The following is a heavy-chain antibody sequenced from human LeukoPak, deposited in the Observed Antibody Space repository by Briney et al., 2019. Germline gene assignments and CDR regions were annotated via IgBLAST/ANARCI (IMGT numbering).Heavy chain of an antibody. CDR1: GYTFSSYD. D-gene: IGHD2-2*02. CDR3: ARGIPDCTSASCYNY. Sequence: ASVKVSCKASGYTFSSYDINWLRQATGQGLEWMGWMNPNSGNTGYTQKFQGRVTMTRDTSISTAYMELSSLTSEDTAMYYCARGIPDCTSASCYNYWGQGTLVTVSS. J-gene: IGHJ4*02. CDR2: MNPNSGNT. V-gene: IGHV1-8*01.